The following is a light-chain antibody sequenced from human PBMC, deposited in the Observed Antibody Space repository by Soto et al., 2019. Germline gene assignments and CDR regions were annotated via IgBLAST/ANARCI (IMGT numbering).Light chain of an antibody. CDR3: QQYNNCPQT. J-gene: IGKJ1*01. Sequence: IVLTQSPGTLSLSPWERATLSCRASQSVSSNLAWYQQKPGQAPRLVIYGASSRATDIPARFSGSGSGTDFTLTISSLQPEDFAVYYCQQYNNCPQTFGQGTKVDIK. CDR2: GAS. CDR1: QSVSSN. V-gene: IGKV3-15*01.